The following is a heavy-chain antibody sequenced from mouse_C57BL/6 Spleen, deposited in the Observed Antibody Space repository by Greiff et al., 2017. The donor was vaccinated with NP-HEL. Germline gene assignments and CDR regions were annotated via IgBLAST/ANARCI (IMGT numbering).Heavy chain of an antibody. CDR2: IGPGSGST. J-gene: IGHJ4*01. V-gene: IGHV1-77*01. CDR3: ARSPIYYYGSSYGDYYAMDY. Sequence: VQLKESGAELVKPGASVKISCKASGYTFTDYYINWVKQRPGQGLEWIGKIGPGSGSTYYNEKFKGKATLTADKSSSTAYMQLSSLTSEDSAVYFCARSPIYYYGSSYGDYYAMDYWGQGTSVTVSS. D-gene: IGHD1-1*01. CDR1: GYTFTDYY.